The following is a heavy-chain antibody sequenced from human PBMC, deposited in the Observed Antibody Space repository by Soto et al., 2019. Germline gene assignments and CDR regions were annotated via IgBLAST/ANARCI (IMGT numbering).Heavy chain of an antibody. CDR1: GGSISSGGYY. J-gene: IGHJ6*02. Sequence: PSETLSLTCTVSGGSISSGGYYWSWIRQHPGKGLEWIGYIYYSGSTYYNPSLKSRVTISVDTSKNQFSLKLSSVTAADTAVYYCARPTRRDYYYGMDVWGQGTTVTVSS. CDR3: ARPTRRDYYYGMDV. CDR2: IYYSGST. V-gene: IGHV4-31*03.